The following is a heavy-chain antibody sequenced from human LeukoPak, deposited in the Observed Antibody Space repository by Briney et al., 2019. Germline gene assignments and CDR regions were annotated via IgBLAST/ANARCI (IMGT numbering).Heavy chain of an antibody. CDR2: ISYDGSNK. J-gene: IGHJ4*02. CDR1: GFTFSSYG. V-gene: IGHV3-30*03. Sequence: GGSLRLSCAASGFTFSSYGMHWVRQAPGKGLEWVAVISYDGSNKYYADSVKGRFTISRDNSKNTLYLQMNSLRAEDTAVYYCARKYYYDSSGYFWIDYWGQGTLVTVSS. CDR3: ARKYYYDSSGYFWIDY. D-gene: IGHD3-22*01.